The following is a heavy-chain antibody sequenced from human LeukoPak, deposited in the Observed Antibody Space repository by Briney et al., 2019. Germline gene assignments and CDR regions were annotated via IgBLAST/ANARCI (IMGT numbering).Heavy chain of an antibody. CDR3: AREGYVNYDFWSGSDTYDY. CDR1: GYTFTSYG. J-gene: IGHJ4*02. Sequence: ASVKLSCKASGYTFTSYGISWVRQAPGQGLEWMGWISAYNGNTNYAQKVQGRVTMTTDTSTSTAYMELRSLRSDDTAVYYCAREGYVNYDFWSGSDTYDYWGQGTLVTVSS. CDR2: ISAYNGNT. V-gene: IGHV1-18*01. D-gene: IGHD3-3*01.